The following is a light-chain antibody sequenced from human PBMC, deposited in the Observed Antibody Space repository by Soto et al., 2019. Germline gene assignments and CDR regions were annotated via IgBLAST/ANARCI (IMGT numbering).Light chain of an antibody. CDR2: HDE. Sequence: QSALTQPPSASATPGQRVTISCSGRTSNIGSNPVNWYQQLPGTAPRLLLFHDERRPSGVPDRVSGSKSGTSASLAISGLQSDDEAVYYCAAWDDGLNGPVFGGGTKLTVL. CDR1: TSNIGSNP. CDR3: AAWDDGLNGPV. J-gene: IGLJ2*01. V-gene: IGLV1-44*01.